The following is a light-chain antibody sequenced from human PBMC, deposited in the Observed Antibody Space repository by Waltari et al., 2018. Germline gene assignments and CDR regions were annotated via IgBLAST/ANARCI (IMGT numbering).Light chain of an antibody. CDR2: DTS. CDR3: QQRNNWPLT. CDR1: QNVRNF. V-gene: IGKV3-11*01. Sequence: DTVLTQSPTTLSLSPGERATLSCRASQNVRNFLAWYQQKPGQAPRLLIYDTSNRATGIPARFSGSGFGTDFTLTITSLEPEDFAVYYCQQRNNWPLTFGGGTKVEIK. J-gene: IGKJ4*01.